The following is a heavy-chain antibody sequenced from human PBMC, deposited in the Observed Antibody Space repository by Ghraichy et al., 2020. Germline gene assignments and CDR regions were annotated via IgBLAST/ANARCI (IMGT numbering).Heavy chain of an antibody. CDR1: GGSISSYY. J-gene: IGHJ5*02. Sequence: SETPSLTCTVSGGSISSYYWNWIRQPPGKGLEWIGYIYYSGSTNYNPSLKSRVTISVDTSKNQFSLKLNSVTAADTAVYYCAASRDIVYNWFDPWGQGTLVTVSS. CDR2: IYYSGST. CDR3: AASRDIVYNWFDP. D-gene: IGHD2-15*01. V-gene: IGHV4-59*01.